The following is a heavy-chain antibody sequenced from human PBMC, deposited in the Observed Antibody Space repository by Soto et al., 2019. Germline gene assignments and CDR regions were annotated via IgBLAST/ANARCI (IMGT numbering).Heavy chain of an antibody. D-gene: IGHD5-12*01. CDR2: IYYSGST. V-gene: IGHV4-59*01. CDR1: GGSISSYY. CDR3: ASAGYSGYDTDYDY. Sequence: TLSLTCTVSGGSISSYYWSWIRQPPGKGLEWIGYIYYSGSTNYNPSLKSRVTISVDTSKNQFSLKLSSVTAADTAVYYCASAGYSGYDTDYDYWGQGTLVTVSS. J-gene: IGHJ4*02.